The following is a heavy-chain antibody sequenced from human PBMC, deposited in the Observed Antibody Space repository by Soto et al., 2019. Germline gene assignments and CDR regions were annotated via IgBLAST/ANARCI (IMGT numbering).Heavy chain of an antibody. CDR1: GFTFSGYS. Sequence: EVQLLESGGGLVQPGESLRLSCAASGFTFSGYSMRWVRQAPGKGLEWVSSISGSGGGTYYADSVKGRFTISRDNSKNTLYLQLNSLRVEDTAVYYCAKRSLTPEQFVDYWGRGTLVTVSS. CDR3: AKRSLTPEQFVDY. CDR2: ISGSGGGT. D-gene: IGHD4-4*01. V-gene: IGHV3-23*01. J-gene: IGHJ4*02.